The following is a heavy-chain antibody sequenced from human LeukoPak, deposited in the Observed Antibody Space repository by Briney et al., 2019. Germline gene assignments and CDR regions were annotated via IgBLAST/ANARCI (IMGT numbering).Heavy chain of an antibody. CDR1: GFTFSSYW. CDR3: ARTSGYYPYYFDY. Sequence: GGSLRLSCAASGFTFSSYWMSWVRQAPGKGLEWVANIKQDGSEKYYVDSVKGRFTISRDNAKNSLYLQMNSLRAEDTAVYYCARTSGYYPYYFDYWGQGTLVTVSS. V-gene: IGHV3-7*01. CDR2: IKQDGSEK. D-gene: IGHD3-22*01. J-gene: IGHJ4*02.